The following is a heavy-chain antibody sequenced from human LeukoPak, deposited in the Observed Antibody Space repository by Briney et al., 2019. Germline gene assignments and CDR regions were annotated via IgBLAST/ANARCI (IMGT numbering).Heavy chain of an antibody. J-gene: IGHJ4*02. Sequence: PGGSLRLSCAASGFTFSSYAMSWVRQAPGKGLEWVSAISGSGGTTYYADSVKGRFTISRDNSKNTLYLQMNSLRAEDTAVYYCAKGDYDFWSGRPVDYFDYWGQGTLVTVSS. CDR3: AKGDYDFWSGRPVDYFDY. D-gene: IGHD3-3*01. CDR1: GFTFSSYA. CDR2: ISGSGGTT. V-gene: IGHV3-23*01.